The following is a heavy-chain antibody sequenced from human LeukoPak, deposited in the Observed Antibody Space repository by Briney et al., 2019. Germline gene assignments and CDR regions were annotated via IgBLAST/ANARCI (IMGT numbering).Heavy chain of an antibody. J-gene: IGHJ6*03. D-gene: IGHD4-17*01. Sequence: SETLSLTCAVSGGSISSINWWSWVRQAPGKGLEWIGYIYYSGSTNYNPSLKSRVTISVDTSKNQFSLKLSSVTAADTAVYYCARRRGGDYGMYYYYYMDVWGKGTTVTVSS. CDR3: ARRRGGDYGMYYYYYMDV. CDR2: IYYSGST. CDR1: GGSISSINW. V-gene: IGHV4-4*02.